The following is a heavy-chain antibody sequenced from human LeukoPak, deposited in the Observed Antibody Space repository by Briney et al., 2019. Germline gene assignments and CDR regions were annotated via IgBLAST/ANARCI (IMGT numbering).Heavy chain of an antibody. CDR3: ARGTSSRPDD. CDR2: INSDGRTT. D-gene: IGHD6-13*01. J-gene: IGHJ4*02. Sequence: GGSLRLSCAASGFSFSSYWMHWVRQAPGKGLVWVSHINSDGRTTSYADYVKGRFTISRDNAKGTLYLQMNSLRAEDTAVYYCARGTSSRPDDWGQGTLVTVSS. V-gene: IGHV3-74*01. CDR1: GFSFSSYW.